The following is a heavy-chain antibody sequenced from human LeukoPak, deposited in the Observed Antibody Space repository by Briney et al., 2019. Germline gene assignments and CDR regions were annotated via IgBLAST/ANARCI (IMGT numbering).Heavy chain of an antibody. Sequence: SETLSLTCAVSGYSISSGYYWGWIRQPPGEGLEWIGSIYHSGSTYYNPSLKSRVTISVDTSKNQFSLKLSSVTAADTAVYYCARGRAGYCSSTSCRRGRGFDYWGQGTLVTVSS. CDR3: ARGRAGYCSSTSCRRGRGFDY. V-gene: IGHV4-38-2*01. CDR2: IYHSGST. CDR1: GYSISSGYY. D-gene: IGHD2-2*01. J-gene: IGHJ4*02.